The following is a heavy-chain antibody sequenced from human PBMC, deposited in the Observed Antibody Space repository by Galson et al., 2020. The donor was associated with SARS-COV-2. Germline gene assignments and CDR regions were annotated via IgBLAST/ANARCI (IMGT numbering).Heavy chain of an antibody. Sequence: ASVKVSCKASGYTFTSYGISWVRQAPGQGLEWMGWISAYNGNTNYAQKLQGRVTMTTDTSTSTAYMELRSLRSDDTAVYYCARVGGYYYDSSGLVDYWGQGSLVTVSS. J-gene: IGHJ4*02. V-gene: IGHV1-18*04. CDR2: ISAYNGNT. CDR3: ARVGGYYYDSSGLVDY. D-gene: IGHD3-22*01. CDR1: GYTFTSYG.